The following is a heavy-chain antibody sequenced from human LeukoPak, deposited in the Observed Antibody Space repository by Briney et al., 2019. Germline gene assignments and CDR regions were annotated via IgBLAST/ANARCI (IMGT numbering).Heavy chain of an antibody. CDR2: ITDTGGV. CDR3: ARDPDFWSGYYKVAWFDP. Sequence: GGSLRLSCAASGFTFSTYNTNWVRQAPGKGLEWLSFITDTGGVQYADSVKGRFTISRDNAKKSLYLQMNSLRAEDTAVYYCARDPDFWSGYYKVAWFDPWGQGTPVTVSS. V-gene: IGHV3-48*01. CDR1: GFTFSTYN. D-gene: IGHD3-3*01. J-gene: IGHJ5*02.